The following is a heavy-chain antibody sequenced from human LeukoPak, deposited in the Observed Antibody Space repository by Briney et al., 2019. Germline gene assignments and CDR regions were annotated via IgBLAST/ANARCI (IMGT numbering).Heavy chain of an antibody. Sequence: PSQTLSLTCAVSGGSISSGGYSWSWIRQPPGKGLEWIGYSYHSGSTYYNPSLKGRVTISVDRSKNQFSLKLSSVTAADTAVYYCARVHCSSTSCTFDYWGQGTLVTVSS. J-gene: IGHJ4*02. CDR2: SYHSGST. CDR1: GGSISSGGYS. CDR3: ARVHCSSTSCTFDY. V-gene: IGHV4-30-2*01. D-gene: IGHD2-2*01.